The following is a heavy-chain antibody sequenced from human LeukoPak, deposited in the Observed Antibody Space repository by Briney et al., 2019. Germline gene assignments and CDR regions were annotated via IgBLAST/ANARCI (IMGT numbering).Heavy chain of an antibody. CDR1: GGSISTSY. D-gene: IGHD3-10*01. CDR2: IKTSGNT. Sequence: PSETLSLTCTVSGGSISTSYWSWIRQPAGKGLEWIGRIKTSGNTNYNPSLKSRATMSVDRSRSQYSLKLTSVTAADTAVYYCAREGLLWVGEEDYYYYGMDVWGQGTTVTVSS. V-gene: IGHV4-4*07. J-gene: IGHJ6*02. CDR3: AREGLLWVGEEDYYYYGMDV.